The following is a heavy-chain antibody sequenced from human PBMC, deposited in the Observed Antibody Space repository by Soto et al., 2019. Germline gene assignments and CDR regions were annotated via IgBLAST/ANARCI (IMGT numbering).Heavy chain of an antibody. D-gene: IGHD3-10*01. CDR3: ARETLLWFGELPPSYVMDV. J-gene: IGHJ6*02. CDR1: GGSISSYY. CDR2: IYYSGST. V-gene: IGHV4-59*01. Sequence: PSETLSLTCTVSGGSISSYYWSWIRQPPGKGLEWIGYIYYSGSTNYNPSLKSGITISVDTSKNQFSLKLSCVTAADTAVYYCARETLLWFGELPPSYVMDVRGPGTTVTVSS.